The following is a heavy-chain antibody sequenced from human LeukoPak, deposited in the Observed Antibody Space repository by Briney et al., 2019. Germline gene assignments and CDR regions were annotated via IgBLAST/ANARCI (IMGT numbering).Heavy chain of an antibody. CDR2: VKSDGSNP. CDR3: ARDIVSGSGSLDY. D-gene: IGHD3-10*01. V-gene: IGHV3-74*01. Sequence: GGSLRLSCAASRFSFSNYWMHWVRQAPGKGLVWVSRVKSDGSNPSYADSVKGRFTISRDNAENMLYLQMNTLGAEDTAVYYCARDIVSGSGSLDYWGQGTLVTSPQ. CDR1: RFSFSNYW. J-gene: IGHJ4*02.